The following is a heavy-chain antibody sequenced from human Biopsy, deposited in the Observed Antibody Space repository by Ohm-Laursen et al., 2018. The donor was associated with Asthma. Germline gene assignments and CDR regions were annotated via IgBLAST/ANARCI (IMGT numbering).Heavy chain of an antibody. Sequence: TLSLTCAVSGGSISSGGYSWSWIRQPPGKGLVWIGDIYHSGSTYYNPSFKSRVTISEDRSKNQFSLKLSSVTAADTAVYYCARVKDGYNFDYWGQGTLVTVSS. D-gene: IGHD5-24*01. CDR1: GGSISSGGYS. CDR3: ARVKDGYNFDY. J-gene: IGHJ4*02. V-gene: IGHV4-30-2*01. CDR2: IYHSGST.